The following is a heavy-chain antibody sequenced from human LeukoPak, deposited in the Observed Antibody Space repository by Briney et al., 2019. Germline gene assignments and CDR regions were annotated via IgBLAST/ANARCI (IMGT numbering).Heavy chain of an antibody. CDR1: GGSISSGDYY. J-gene: IGHJ2*01. CDR2: IYYSGST. V-gene: IGHV4-30-4*08. Sequence: SETLSLTCTVSGGSISSGDYYWSWIRQPPGKGLEWIGYIYYSGSTYYNPYLKSRVTISVDTSKNQFSLKLSSVTAADTAVYYCARVGSRGWYFDLWGRGTLVTVSS. CDR3: ARVGSRGWYFDL. D-gene: IGHD2-15*01.